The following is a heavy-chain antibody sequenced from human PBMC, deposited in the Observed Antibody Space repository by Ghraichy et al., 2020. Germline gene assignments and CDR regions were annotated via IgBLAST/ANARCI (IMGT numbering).Heavy chain of an antibody. D-gene: IGHD3-22*01. CDR2: IYISGTT. Sequence: SETLSLTCTVSGGSISSYQWSWIRQAAGKRMEWIGRIYISGTTNYNPSLKSRVTMSVDRSKNQISLRLYSVTAADTAVYYCSGGNYFDSSGPFDYWGQGTLLTVSS. CDR3: SGGNYFDSSGPFDY. J-gene: IGHJ4*02. V-gene: IGHV4-4*07. CDR1: GGSISSYQ.